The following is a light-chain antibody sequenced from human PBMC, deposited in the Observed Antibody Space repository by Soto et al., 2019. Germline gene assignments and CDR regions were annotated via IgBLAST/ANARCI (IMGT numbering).Light chain of an antibody. V-gene: IGLV2-23*01. Sequence: QSALTQPASVSGSPGQSITISCTGTSSDVGRYNIVSWYQQHPGKAPKVMIYEGSRRPSGVSNRFSGSKSGNTASLTISGLQAEDEADYYCSSYVGSSTLVFVGGTKLTVL. J-gene: IGLJ3*02. CDR1: SSDVGRYNI. CDR3: SSYVGSSTLV. CDR2: EGS.